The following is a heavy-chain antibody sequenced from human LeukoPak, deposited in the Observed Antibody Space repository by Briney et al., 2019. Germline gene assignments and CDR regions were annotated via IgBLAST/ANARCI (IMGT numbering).Heavy chain of an antibody. CDR3: TTVRWPTYLFDY. Sequence: GGSLRLFCAASGFTFSNAWMSWVRQAPGKGLEWVGRIKSKTDGGTTDYAAPVKGRFTISRDDSKNTLYLQMNSLKTEDTAVYYCTTVRWPTYLFDYWGQGTLVTVSS. V-gene: IGHV3-15*01. D-gene: IGHD2-15*01. CDR1: GFTFSNAW. CDR2: IKSKTDGGTT. J-gene: IGHJ4*02.